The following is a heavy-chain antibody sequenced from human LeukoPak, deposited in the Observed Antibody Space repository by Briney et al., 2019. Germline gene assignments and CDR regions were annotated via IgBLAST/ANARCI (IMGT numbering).Heavy chain of an antibody. CDR1: GGXFIGNN. Sequence: SETLSLTCAVYGGXFIGNNCAWTRKPQGKGLGWIGEINHSGGTNYHPSLKRRVTIPVATSKNQFSLKLSAVTAAETAVYYCASLARGGNWFDPWGQGTLVTVSS. CDR3: ASLARGGNWFDP. D-gene: IGHD6-6*01. CDR2: INHSGGT. J-gene: IGHJ5*02. V-gene: IGHV4-34*01.